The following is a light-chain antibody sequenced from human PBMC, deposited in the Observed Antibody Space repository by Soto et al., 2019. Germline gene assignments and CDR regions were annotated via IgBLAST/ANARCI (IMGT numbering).Light chain of an antibody. V-gene: IGLV2-11*01. J-gene: IGLJ1*01. CDR3: CSYAGSYTHV. CDR2: DVS. Sequence: QSALTQPRSVSGSPGQSVTISCTGTSSDVGGYNYVSWYQQHPGKAPKFMIYDVSKRPSGVPDRFSGSKSGNTASLTISGLQAEDEADYYCCSYAGSYTHVFGTGTKLTVL. CDR1: SSDVGGYNY.